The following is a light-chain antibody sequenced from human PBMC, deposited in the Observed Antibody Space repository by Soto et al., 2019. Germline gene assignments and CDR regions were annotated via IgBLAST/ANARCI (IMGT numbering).Light chain of an antibody. J-gene: IGKJ3*01. CDR1: QSVSSTY. CDR3: QQYGRSSLT. V-gene: IGKV3-20*01. CDR2: GAS. Sequence: EIVLTQSPGTLSLSPGERATLSCRASQSVSSTYLAWYQQKPGQAPRLLIYGASSRASGIPDRFSGSGSGTDFTLIISRLDPEDFAVYYCQQYGRSSLTFGPGTKVDI.